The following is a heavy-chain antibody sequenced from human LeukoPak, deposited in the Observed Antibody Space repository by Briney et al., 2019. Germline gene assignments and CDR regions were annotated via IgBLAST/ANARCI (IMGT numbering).Heavy chain of an antibody. V-gene: IGHV3-21*01. J-gene: IGHJ3*02. CDR1: GFTFSSYS. D-gene: IGHD2-2*02. Sequence: PGGSLRLSCAASGFTFSSYSMNWVRQAPGKGLEWVSSISSSSSYIYYADSVKGRFTISRDNAKNSLYLQMNSLRAEDTAVYYCARVDIVVVPAAIPLESGGAFDIWGQGTMVTVSS. CDR2: ISSSSSYI. CDR3: ARVDIVVVPAAIPLESGGAFDI.